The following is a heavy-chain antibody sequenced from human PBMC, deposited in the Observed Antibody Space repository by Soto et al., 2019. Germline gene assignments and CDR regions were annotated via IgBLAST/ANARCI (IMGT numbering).Heavy chain of an antibody. Sequence: GGSLRLSCPASGFTFSSYAMSWVRQAPGKGLEWVSAISDSGSSTYYADSVKGRFTISRDNSRNTLYLQMNSLRAEDTAVYYCAKDRITIFGVVKFGNDAFDIWGQGTTVTVSS. V-gene: IGHV3-23*01. CDR3: AKDRITIFGVVKFGNDAFDI. CDR2: ISDSGSST. CDR1: GFTFSSYA. J-gene: IGHJ3*02. D-gene: IGHD3-3*01.